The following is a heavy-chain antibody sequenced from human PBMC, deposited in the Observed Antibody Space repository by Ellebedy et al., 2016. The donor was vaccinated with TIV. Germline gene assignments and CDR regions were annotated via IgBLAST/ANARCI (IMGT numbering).Heavy chain of an antibody. J-gene: IGHJ4*02. CDR2: SSSDGRST. Sequence: GESLKISCAASGFTFSNAYMNWVRQGPGKGLVWVSRSSSDGRSTSHADSVKGRFTISRDNAKNTLYLQMHLLRAEDTAVYYCTSYCGGDCYWGGYWGQGTLLTVSS. D-gene: IGHD2-21*02. CDR3: TSYCGGDCYWGGY. V-gene: IGHV3-74*01. CDR1: GFTFSNAY.